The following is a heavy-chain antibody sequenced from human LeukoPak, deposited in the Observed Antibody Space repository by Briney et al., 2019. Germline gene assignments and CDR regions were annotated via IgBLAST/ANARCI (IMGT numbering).Heavy chain of an antibody. V-gene: IGHV1-46*01. CDR2: INPSGGST. Sequence: ASVKVSCKASGYTFTSYYMHWMRQAPGQGLEWMGIINPSGGSTSYAQKFQGRVTMTRDTSTSTVYMELSSLRSEDTAVYYCAREVGRGSSWYFYYYGMDVWGQGTTVTVSS. CDR3: AREVGRGSSWYFYYYGMDV. J-gene: IGHJ6*02. CDR1: GYTFTSYY. D-gene: IGHD6-13*01.